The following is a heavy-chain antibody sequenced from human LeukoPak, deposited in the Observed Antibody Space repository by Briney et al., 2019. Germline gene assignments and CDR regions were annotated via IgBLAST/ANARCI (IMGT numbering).Heavy chain of an antibody. CDR2: ISDDASAT. J-gene: IGHJ4*02. CDR3: GKHWDY. CDR1: GFTFSSSD. Sequence: VQPGGSLRLSCAASGFTFSSSDMSWVRPAPGKGLEWVSSISDDASATYYASSVKGRFTISRDNSKNTLYLQMNSLRAEDMALYFCGKHWDYWGQGTLVTVSS. V-gene: IGHV3-23*01.